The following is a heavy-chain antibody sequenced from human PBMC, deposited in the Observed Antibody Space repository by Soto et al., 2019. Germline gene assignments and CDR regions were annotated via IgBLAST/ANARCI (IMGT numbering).Heavy chain of an antibody. D-gene: IGHD2-15*01. CDR2: IGLYNGNT. Sequence: QAQLVQSGAEVKKPGASVKVSCQAGGYTFADYGISWVRQAPGQGLEWVGWIGLYNGNTNYAQNLQDRVTMTTDTSTNTAYMELRSLRSDDTALYYCARCYCTVGSCYTCWHFDLWGRGTLLTVSS. CDR3: ARCYCTVGSCYTCWHFDL. V-gene: IGHV1-18*01. CDR1: GYTFADYG. J-gene: IGHJ2*01.